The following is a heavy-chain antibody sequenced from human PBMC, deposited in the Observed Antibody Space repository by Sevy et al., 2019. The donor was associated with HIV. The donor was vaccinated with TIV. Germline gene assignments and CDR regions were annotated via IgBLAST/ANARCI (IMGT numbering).Heavy chain of an antibody. D-gene: IGHD3-22*01. Sequence: SETLSLTCTVSVGAISSYYWSWIRQPAGNGLEWIVRIYTSGITNYNPSLKSRVTMSVDTSKNQFSLKLSFVTAADTAVYYCPRAANYYDSSGYYTDELYYFDYWGQGTLVTVSS. J-gene: IGHJ4*02. CDR2: IYTSGIT. CDR3: PRAANYYDSSGYYTDELYYFDY. CDR1: VGAISSYY. V-gene: IGHV4-4*07.